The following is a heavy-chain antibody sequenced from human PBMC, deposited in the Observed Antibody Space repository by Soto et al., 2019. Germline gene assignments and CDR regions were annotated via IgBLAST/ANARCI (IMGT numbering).Heavy chain of an antibody. CDR2: IYTSGST. CDR1: GGSISSYY. V-gene: IGHV4-4*07. J-gene: IGHJ4*02. CDR3: ASSYPYDYVWGSSFDY. D-gene: IGHD3-16*01. Sequence: LSLTCTVSGGSISSYYWSWIRQPAGKGLEWIGRIYTSGSTNYNPSLKSRVTMSVDTSKNQFSLKLSSVTAADTAVYYCASSYPYDYVWGSSFDYWGQGTLVTVAA.